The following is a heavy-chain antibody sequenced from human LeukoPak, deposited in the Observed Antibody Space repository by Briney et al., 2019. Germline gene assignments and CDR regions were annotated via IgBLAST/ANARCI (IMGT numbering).Heavy chain of an antibody. Sequence: ASVKVSCKASGYTFTSYYMHWVRQAPGQGLEWMGIINPSGGSTSYAQKFQGRVTMTEDTSTETAYMELSSLRSEDTAVYYCTTRVPIVGLDHWGQGTLITVSS. J-gene: IGHJ4*02. V-gene: IGHV1-46*01. CDR1: GYTFTSYY. CDR2: INPSGGST. CDR3: TTRVPIVGLDH. D-gene: IGHD1-26*01.